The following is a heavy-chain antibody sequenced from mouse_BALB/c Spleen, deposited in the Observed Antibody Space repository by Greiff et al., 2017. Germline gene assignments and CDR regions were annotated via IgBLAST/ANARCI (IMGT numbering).Heavy chain of an antibody. Sequence: EVKLVESGGDLVKPGGSLKLSCAASGFTFSSYGMSWVRQTPDKRLEWVATISSGGSYTYYPDSVKGRFTISRDNAKNTLYLQMSSLKSEDTAMYYCAREGNYTWFAYWGQGTTLTVSS. J-gene: IGHJ2*01. V-gene: IGHV5-6*01. D-gene: IGHD2-1*01. CDR1: GFTFSSYG. CDR2: ISSGGSYT. CDR3: AREGNYTWFAY.